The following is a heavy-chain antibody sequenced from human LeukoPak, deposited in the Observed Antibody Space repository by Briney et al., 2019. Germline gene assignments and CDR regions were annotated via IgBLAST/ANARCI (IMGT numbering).Heavy chain of an antibody. CDR1: GFTFDDYG. D-gene: IGHD3-22*01. J-gene: IGHJ4*02. Sequence: GGSLRLSCAASGFTFDDYGLSWVRQAPGKGLEWVSGIKWNGGSTGYADSVKGRFTISRENAKNSLYPQMNSLRAGDTAVYYCARVHWGYDSSGYYYDYWGQGTLVTVSS. CDR3: ARVHWGYDSSGYYYDY. CDR2: IKWNGGST. V-gene: IGHV3-20*04.